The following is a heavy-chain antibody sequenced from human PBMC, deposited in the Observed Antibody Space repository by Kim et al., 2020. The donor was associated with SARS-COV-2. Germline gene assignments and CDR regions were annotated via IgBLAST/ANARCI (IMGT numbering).Heavy chain of an antibody. J-gene: IGHJ6*02. CDR3: ARPPPRYYYDSSGYYSSQYYYGMDV. D-gene: IGHD3-22*01. Sequence: SETLSLTCTVSGGSISSSSYYWGWIRQPPGKGLEWIGSIYYSGSTYYNPSLKSRVTISVDTSKNQFSLKLSSVTAADTAVYYCARPPPRYYYDSSGYYSSQYYYGMDVWGQGTTVPVSS. CDR2: IYYSGST. CDR1: GGSISSSSYY. V-gene: IGHV4-39*01.